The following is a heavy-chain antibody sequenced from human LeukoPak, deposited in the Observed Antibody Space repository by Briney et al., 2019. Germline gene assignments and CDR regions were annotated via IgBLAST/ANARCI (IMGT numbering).Heavy chain of an antibody. V-gene: IGHV1-69*05. J-gene: IGHJ6*03. Sequence: ASVKVSCEASGGTFSSYAISWVRQAPGQGLEWMGGIIPIFGTANYAQKFQGRVTITTDESTSTAYMELSSLRSEDTAVYYCAHSSTRGSYYYYYMDVWGKGTTVTVSS. D-gene: IGHD2-2*01. CDR3: AHSSTRGSYYYYYMDV. CDR1: GGTFSSYA. CDR2: IIPIFGTA.